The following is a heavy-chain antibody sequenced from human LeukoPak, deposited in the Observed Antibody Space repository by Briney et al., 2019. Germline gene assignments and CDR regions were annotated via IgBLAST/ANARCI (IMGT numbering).Heavy chain of an antibody. D-gene: IGHD3-10*01. CDR3: ASVGSRITMVRGVIDD. J-gene: IGHJ6*02. CDR2: IIPIFGTA. CDR1: GGTFSSYA. Sequence: ASVKVSCKASGGTFSSYAISWVRQAPGQGLEWMGGIIPIFGTANCAQKFQGRVTITADESTSTAYMELSSLRSEDTAVYYCASVGSRITMVRGVIDDWGQGTTVTVSS. V-gene: IGHV1-69*13.